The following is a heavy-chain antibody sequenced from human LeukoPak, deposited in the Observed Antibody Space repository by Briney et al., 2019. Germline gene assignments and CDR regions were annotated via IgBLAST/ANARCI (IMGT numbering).Heavy chain of an antibody. CDR2: ISYDGSNK. Sequence: GGSLRLSCAASGFTFSSYAMHWVRQAPGKGLEWVAVISYDGSNKYYADSVKGRFTISRDNSKNTLYLQMNSLRAEDMAVYYCARDRSSSWYNAFDIWGQGTMVTVSS. CDR3: ARDRSSSWYNAFDI. J-gene: IGHJ3*02. V-gene: IGHV3-30*04. D-gene: IGHD6-13*01. CDR1: GFTFSSYA.